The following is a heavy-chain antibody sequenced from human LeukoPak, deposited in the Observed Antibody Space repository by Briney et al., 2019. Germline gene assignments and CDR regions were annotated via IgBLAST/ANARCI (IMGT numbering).Heavy chain of an antibody. Sequence: GGSLRLSCVASGFTFSSYGMHWVRQAPGKGLEWVAVISYDGSNKYYADSVKGRFTISRDNSKNTLYLQMNSLRAEDTAVYYCAKESSGWYRGIDYWGQGTLVTVSS. V-gene: IGHV3-30*18. CDR3: AKESSGWYRGIDY. CDR2: ISYDGSNK. CDR1: GFTFSSYG. D-gene: IGHD6-19*01. J-gene: IGHJ4*02.